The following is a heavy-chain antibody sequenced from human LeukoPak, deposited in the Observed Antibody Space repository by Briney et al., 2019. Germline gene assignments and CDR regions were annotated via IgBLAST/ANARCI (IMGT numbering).Heavy chain of an antibody. Sequence: GGSLRLSCAASGFTFSSYWMHWVRQAPGKGLVWVSRINSDGSSTSYADSVKGRFTISRDNAKNTLYLQMNSLRAEDTAVYYCARGAYGQGNYYMDVWGKGTTVTVSS. V-gene: IGHV3-74*01. CDR3: ARGAYGQGNYYMDV. D-gene: IGHD3-16*01. CDR1: GFTFSSYW. CDR2: INSDGSST. J-gene: IGHJ6*03.